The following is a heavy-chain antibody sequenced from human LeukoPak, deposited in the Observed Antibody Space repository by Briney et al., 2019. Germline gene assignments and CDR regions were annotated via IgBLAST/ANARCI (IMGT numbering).Heavy chain of an antibody. D-gene: IGHD6-13*01. V-gene: IGHV3-23*01. CDR2: ISGSGGST. J-gene: IGHJ4*02. CDR3: AKVGESSWYLKYFDY. Sequence: PGGSLRLSCAASGFTFSSYAMSWVRQAPGKGLEWVSAISGSGGSTYYADSVKGRFTISRDNSKNTLYLQMNSLRAEDTAVYYCAKVGESSWYLKYFDYWGQGTLVTVSS. CDR1: GFTFSSYA.